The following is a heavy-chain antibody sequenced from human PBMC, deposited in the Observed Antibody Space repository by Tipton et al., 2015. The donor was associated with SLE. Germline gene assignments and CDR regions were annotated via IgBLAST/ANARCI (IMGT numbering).Heavy chain of an antibody. CDR3: ARVWGTGSRGVDY. D-gene: IGHD2-2*01. J-gene: IGHJ4*02. CDR1: GDSVSTNSAA. Sequence: VKPSQTLSLTCAISGDSVSTNSAAWTWIRQSPSRGLEWLGRTYYGSKWYSDYAVSVKSRITINPDTSKNQFSLQLNSVTPEDTAVYYCARVWGTGSRGVDYWGQGTLVTVSS. CDR2: TYYGSKWYS. V-gene: IGHV6-1*01.